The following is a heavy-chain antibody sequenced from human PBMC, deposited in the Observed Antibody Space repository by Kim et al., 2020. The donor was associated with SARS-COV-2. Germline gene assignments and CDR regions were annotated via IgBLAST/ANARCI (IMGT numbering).Heavy chain of an antibody. Sequence: LKSRVTISVATSKNQSSLKLSSVTAADTAVYYCARDHKFRDGYNPYGMDVWGQGTTVTVSS. D-gene: IGHD5-12*01. V-gene: IGHV4-59*01. CDR3: ARDHKFRDGYNPYGMDV. J-gene: IGHJ6*02.